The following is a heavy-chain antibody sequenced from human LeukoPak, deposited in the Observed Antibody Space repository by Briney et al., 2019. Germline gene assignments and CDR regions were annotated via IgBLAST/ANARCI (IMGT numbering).Heavy chain of an antibody. CDR2: INHSGST. CDR3: VRGDCSSISCYSTAH. Sequence: PSETLSLTCAVYGGSFSGYYWTWIRQPPGKELEWIGEINHSGSTDYNPSLKSRVAISVDTSKNEFSLKLSSVTAADTALYYCVRGDCSSISCYSTAHWGQGTRVTVSS. V-gene: IGHV4-34*01. J-gene: IGHJ4*02. CDR1: GGSFSGYY. D-gene: IGHD2-2*01.